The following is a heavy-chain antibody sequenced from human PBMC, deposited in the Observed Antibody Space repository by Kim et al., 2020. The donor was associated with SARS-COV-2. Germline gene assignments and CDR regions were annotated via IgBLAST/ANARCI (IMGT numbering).Heavy chain of an antibody. CDR1: GGSISSYY. CDR2: IYYSGST. Sequence: SETLSLTCTVSGGSISSYYWSWIRQPPGKGLEWIGYIYYSGSTNYNPSLKSRVTISVDTSKNQFSLKLSSVTAADTAVYYCARHQGYYGSGTTGSYYYGMDVWGQGTTVTVSS. D-gene: IGHD3-10*01. J-gene: IGHJ6*02. V-gene: IGHV4-59*08. CDR3: ARHQGYYGSGTTGSYYYGMDV.